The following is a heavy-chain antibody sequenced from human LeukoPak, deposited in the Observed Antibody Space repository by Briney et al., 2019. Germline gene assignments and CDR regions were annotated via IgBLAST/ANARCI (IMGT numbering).Heavy chain of an antibody. CDR3: ARTSQKTRFDP. V-gene: IGHV4-59*11. CDR2: VYYSGTT. Sequence: PSETLSLTCTVSGGSITSHYWSWIRQPPGKGLEWIGYVYYSGTTNYNPSLKSRVTISVDTSKNQFSLKLSSVTAADTAVYYCARTSQKTRFDPWGQGTLVTVSS. J-gene: IGHJ5*02. CDR1: GGSITSHY.